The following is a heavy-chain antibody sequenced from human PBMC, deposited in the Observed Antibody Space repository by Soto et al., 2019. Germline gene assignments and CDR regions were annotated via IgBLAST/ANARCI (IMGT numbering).Heavy chain of an antibody. J-gene: IGHJ6*02. Sequence: WASVKVSCKASGYTFTSYGISWVRQAPGQGLEWMGWISAYNGNTNYAQKLQGRVTMTTDTSTSTAYMELRSLRSDDTAVYYCARGPIAARSYYYYGMDVWGQGTTVTVSS. CDR3: ARGPIAARSYYYYGMDV. CDR2: ISAYNGNT. V-gene: IGHV1-18*01. D-gene: IGHD6-6*01. CDR1: GYTFTSYG.